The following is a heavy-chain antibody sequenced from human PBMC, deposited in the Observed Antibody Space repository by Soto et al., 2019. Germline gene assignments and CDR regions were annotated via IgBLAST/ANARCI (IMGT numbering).Heavy chain of an antibody. Sequence: GGSLRLSCAASGFTFSNYAMSWVRQAPGKGLEWVSSITTSGGSTYYADAVKGRFTISRDNSRNTLSLQMVSLGAENTAVYFCARNYYFDYWGQGTLVTVSS. CDR1: GFTFSNYA. J-gene: IGHJ4*02. D-gene: IGHD1-7*01. CDR3: ARNYYFDY. V-gene: IGHV3-23*01. CDR2: ITTSGGST.